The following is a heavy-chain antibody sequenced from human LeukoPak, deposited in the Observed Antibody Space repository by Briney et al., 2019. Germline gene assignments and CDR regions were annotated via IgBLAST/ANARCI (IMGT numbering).Heavy chain of an antibody. J-gene: IGHJ3*02. Sequence: GGSLRLSCAASGFIFSSYGMHWVRQAPGKGLEWVAVIWYDGSKKYYADSVKGRFIISRDNSRNTLYLQMNSLRVEDTTIYSCAKSRALGIMPRDGFDIWGLGTMVTVSS. D-gene: IGHD1-14*01. CDR1: GFIFSSYG. CDR2: IWYDGSKK. CDR3: AKSRALGIMPRDGFDI. V-gene: IGHV3-33*06.